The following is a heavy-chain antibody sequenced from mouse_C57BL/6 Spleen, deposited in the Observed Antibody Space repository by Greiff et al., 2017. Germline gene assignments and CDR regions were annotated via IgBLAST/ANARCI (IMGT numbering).Heavy chain of an antibody. CDR2: IYPGSGNT. CDR1: GYTFTDYY. V-gene: IGHV1-76*01. J-gene: IGHJ2*01. Sequence: QVHVKQSGAELVRPGASVKLSCKASGYTFTDYYINWVKQRPGQGLEWIARIYPGSGNTYYNEKFKGKATLTAEKYSSTAYMQLSSLTSEDSAVYFCASSDSSGYGLDYWGQGTTLTVSS. D-gene: IGHD3-2*02. CDR3: ASSDSSGYGLDY.